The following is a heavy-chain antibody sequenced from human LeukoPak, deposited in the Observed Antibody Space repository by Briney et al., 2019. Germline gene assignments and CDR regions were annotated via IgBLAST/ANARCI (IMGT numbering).Heavy chain of an antibody. CDR1: VYMFTGYY. CDR3: ARVVAVTGTPVYYMDV. D-gene: IGHD6-19*01. J-gene: IGHJ6*03. V-gene: IGHV1-2*02. Sequence: ASVTVSCKASVYMFTGYYMHWVRQAPGQGLEWMGWINPNSGGTNYAQKFQGRVTMTRDTSISTAYMDLNRLRSDDTAVYYCARVVAVTGTPVYYMDVWGKGTTVTVSS. CDR2: INPNSGGT.